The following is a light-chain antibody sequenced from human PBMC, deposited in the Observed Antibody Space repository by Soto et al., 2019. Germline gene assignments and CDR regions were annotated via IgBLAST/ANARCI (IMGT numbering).Light chain of an antibody. CDR2: GTS. J-gene: IGKJ1*01. CDR1: QSVSNRY. Sequence: EIVLTQSPGTLSLSPGERATLSCRASQSVSNRYLAWYQQKPGQAPRLLIYGTSSRATGIPDRFSGSGSGTDFTLTISRLEPEDFAVYYCQQYDSARWTFGQGTKVEIK. CDR3: QQYDSARWT. V-gene: IGKV3-20*01.